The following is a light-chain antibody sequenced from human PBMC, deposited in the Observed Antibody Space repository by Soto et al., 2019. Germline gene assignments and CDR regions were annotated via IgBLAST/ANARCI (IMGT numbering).Light chain of an antibody. Sequence: ELVLTQSPSTLSLSPGRRSTLPCRASQSVSNNYLAWYQQKPGQAPRILIYGASNRATGIPDRFSGSGSGTDFTLTISRLEPEDFAVYYCQQYGSSGTFGQGTKVDIK. CDR1: QSVSNNY. CDR3: QQYGSSGT. V-gene: IGKV3-20*01. J-gene: IGKJ1*01. CDR2: GAS.